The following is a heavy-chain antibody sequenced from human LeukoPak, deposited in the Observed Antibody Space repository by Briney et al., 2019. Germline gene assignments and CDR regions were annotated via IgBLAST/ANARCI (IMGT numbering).Heavy chain of an antibody. J-gene: IGHJ3*02. D-gene: IGHD4-17*01. CDR1: GFTFSSYS. Sequence: GGSLRLSCAASGFTFSSYSMNWVRQAPGKGLEWVSYISSSSSTIYYADSVKGRFTISRDNAKNSLYLQMNSLRAEDTAVYYCANPRAYGDYGAFDIWGQGTMVTVSS. V-gene: IGHV3-48*01. CDR2: ISSSSSTI. CDR3: ANPRAYGDYGAFDI.